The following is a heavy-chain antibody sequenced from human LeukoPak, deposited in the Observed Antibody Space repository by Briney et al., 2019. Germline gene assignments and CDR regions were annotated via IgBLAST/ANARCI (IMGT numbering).Heavy chain of an antibody. D-gene: IGHD3-22*01. V-gene: IGHV3-11*01. CDR2: ISSSGSTI. Sequence: GGSLRLSCAASGFTFSDYYMSWIRQAPGKGLEWVSYISSSGSTIYYADSVKGRFTISRDNAKNSLYLQMNSLRAEDTAVYYCAKPHVYYYDSSGYIFDYWGQGTLVTVSS. CDR3: AKPHVYYYDSSGYIFDY. J-gene: IGHJ4*02. CDR1: GFTFSDYY.